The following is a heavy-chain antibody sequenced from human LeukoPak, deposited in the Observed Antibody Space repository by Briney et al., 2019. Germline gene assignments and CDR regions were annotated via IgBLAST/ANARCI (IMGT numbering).Heavy chain of an antibody. Sequence: GGSLRLSCAASGFSFSSYWTSWVRQAPGKGLEWVANIKQDGSDKNVDSVKGRFTISRDNAKNSLYLQMNSLRAGDTAVYYCSRGPLPVTYSYDYWGQGTLVTVSS. D-gene: IGHD5-18*01. V-gene: IGHV3-7*04. J-gene: IGHJ4*02. CDR2: IKQDGSDK. CDR1: GFSFSSYW. CDR3: SRGPLPVTYSYDY.